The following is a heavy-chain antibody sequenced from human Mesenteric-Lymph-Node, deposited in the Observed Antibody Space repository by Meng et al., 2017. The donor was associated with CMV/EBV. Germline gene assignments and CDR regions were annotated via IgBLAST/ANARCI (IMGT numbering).Heavy chain of an antibody. CDR2: ISGSGAST. D-gene: IGHD2-2*01. CDR1: GFTFRNYA. CDR3: AKDDIVVVPAA. J-gene: IGHJ4*02. V-gene: IGHV3-23*01. Sequence: GGSLRLSCAASGFTFRNYAMTWVRQAPGKGLEWVSTISGSGASTYYADSVKGRFTISSDSSKNTLYLQMDSLRVEDTAVYYCAKDDIVVVPAAWGQGTLVTVSS.